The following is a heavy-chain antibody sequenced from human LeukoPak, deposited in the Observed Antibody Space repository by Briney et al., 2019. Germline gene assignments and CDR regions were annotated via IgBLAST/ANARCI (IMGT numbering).Heavy chain of an antibody. CDR2: IRSDGTNK. D-gene: IGHD2-2*01. CDR3: ANEEVVPAAMGGNYYYYMDV. Sequence: GGSLRLSCAASGFTFINYGMHWVRQAPGKGLEWVAFIRSDGTNKYYADSVKGRFTISRDNSKNTLYLQMNSLRAEDTAVYYCANEEVVPAAMGGNYYYYMDVWGKGTTVTISS. J-gene: IGHJ6*03. CDR1: GFTFINYG. V-gene: IGHV3-30*02.